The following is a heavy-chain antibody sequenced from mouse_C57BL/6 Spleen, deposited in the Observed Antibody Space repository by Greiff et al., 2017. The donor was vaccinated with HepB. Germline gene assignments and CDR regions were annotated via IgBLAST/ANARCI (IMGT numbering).Heavy chain of an antibody. D-gene: IGHD2-3*01. CDR1: GFTFSNYW. Sequence: EVKVVESGGGLVQPGGSMKLSCVASGFTFSNYWMNWVRQSPEKGLEWVAQIRLKSDNYATHYAESVKGRFTISRDDSKSSVYLQMNNVRAEDTGIYYCTRWLLRGFAYWGQGTLVTVSA. J-gene: IGHJ3*01. CDR3: TRWLLRGFAY. V-gene: IGHV6-3*01. CDR2: IRLKSDNYAT.